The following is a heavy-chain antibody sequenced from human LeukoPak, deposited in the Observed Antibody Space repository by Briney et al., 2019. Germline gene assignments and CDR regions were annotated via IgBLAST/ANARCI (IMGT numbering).Heavy chain of an antibody. Sequence: GGSLRLSCAASGFTFDDYAMHWVRQAPGKGLEWVSGISWNSGSIGYADSVKGRFTISRDNAKNSLYLQMNSLRAEDTALYYCAKDMAFTMVRGVFDYWGQGTLVTVSS. CDR1: GFTFDDYA. V-gene: IGHV3-9*01. D-gene: IGHD3-10*01. J-gene: IGHJ4*02. CDR3: AKDMAFTMVRGVFDY. CDR2: ISWNSGSI.